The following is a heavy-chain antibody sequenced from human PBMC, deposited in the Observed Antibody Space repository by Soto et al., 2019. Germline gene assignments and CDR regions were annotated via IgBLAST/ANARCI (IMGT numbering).Heavy chain of an antibody. Sequence: PGGTLRLSCAASGFTFSSYWLSWVRQAPGKGLEWVANIKQDGSENYYVDSMKGRFTFSRDNAKNSLYLQMISLRAEDTAVYYCARDGRSLGGTRGSFDIWGQGTMVTVSS. CDR3: ARDGRSLGGTRGSFDI. D-gene: IGHD1-7*01. CDR1: GFTFSSYW. V-gene: IGHV3-7*01. CDR2: IKQDGSEN. J-gene: IGHJ3*02.